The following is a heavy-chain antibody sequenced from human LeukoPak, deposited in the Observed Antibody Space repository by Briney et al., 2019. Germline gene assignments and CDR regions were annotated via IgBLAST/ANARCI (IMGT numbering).Heavy chain of an antibody. CDR2: IYSSGST. CDR3: ARELGRITIFGVVTSDAFDI. V-gene: IGHV3-53*01. CDR1: GFTVSSNY. D-gene: IGHD3-3*01. J-gene: IGHJ3*02. Sequence: GGSLRLSCAASGFTVSSNYMSWVRQAPGKGLEWVSVIYSSGSTYYADSVKGRFTISRDNSKNTLYLQMNSLRAEDTAVYYCARELGRITIFGVVTSDAFDIWGQGTMVTVSS.